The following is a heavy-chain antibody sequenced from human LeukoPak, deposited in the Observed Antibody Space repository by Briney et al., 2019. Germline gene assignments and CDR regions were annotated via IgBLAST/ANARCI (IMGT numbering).Heavy chain of an antibody. CDR3: ARDRSGYSGYDFFDY. CDR1: GGSISSGSYY. CDR2: IYTSGST. V-gene: IGHV4-61*02. D-gene: IGHD5-12*01. J-gene: IGHJ4*02. Sequence: PSETLSLTCTVSGGSISSGSYYWSWIRQPAGKGLEWIGRIYTSGSTNYNPSLKSRVTISVDTSKNQFSLKLSSVTAADTAVYYCARDRSGYSGYDFFDYWGQGALVTVSS.